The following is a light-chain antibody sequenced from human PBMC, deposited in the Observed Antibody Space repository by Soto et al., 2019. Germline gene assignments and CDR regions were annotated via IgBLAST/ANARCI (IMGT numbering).Light chain of an antibody. V-gene: IGLV2-14*01. Sequence: QSVLTQPASVSGSPGQSITISCTGTSSDVGGYDYVSWYQQYPGKAPKFMIYEVTNRPSGVSHRFSGSKSGNTASLTISGLQAGDEADYYCTSYTTTSTYVFGTGTKVTV. CDR3: TSYTTTSTYV. CDR1: SSDVGGYDY. CDR2: EVT. J-gene: IGLJ1*01.